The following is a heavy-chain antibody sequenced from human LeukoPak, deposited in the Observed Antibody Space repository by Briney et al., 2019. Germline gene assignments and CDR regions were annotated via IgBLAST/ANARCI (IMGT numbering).Heavy chain of an antibody. CDR2: IYYSGST. J-gene: IGHJ3*02. D-gene: IGHD3-16*02. CDR1: GGSISSYY. V-gene: IGHV4-59*08. CDR3: ARGEGYYDCVWGSYRYTEAFDI. Sequence: SETLSLTCTVSGGSISSYYWSWIRQPPGKGLEWIGYIYYSGSTNYNPSLKSRVTISVDTSKNQFSLKLSSVTAADTAVYYCARGEGYYDCVWGSYRYTEAFDIWGQGTMVTVSS.